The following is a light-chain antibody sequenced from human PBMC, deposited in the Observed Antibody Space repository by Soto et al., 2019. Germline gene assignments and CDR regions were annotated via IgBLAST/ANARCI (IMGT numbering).Light chain of an antibody. CDR3: KTWYTGLVI. CDR1: SGHSNYA. CDR2: VNNDGSH. J-gene: IGLJ2*01. V-gene: IGLV4-69*01. Sequence: QLVLTQSPSASASLGASVKLTCTLSSGHSNYAIAWHQQQPEKGPRFLMKVNNDGSHNKGDGIPDRFSGARSGAERYLTIAGLQSEDEADYYCKTWYTGLVIFGAGTKLTVL.